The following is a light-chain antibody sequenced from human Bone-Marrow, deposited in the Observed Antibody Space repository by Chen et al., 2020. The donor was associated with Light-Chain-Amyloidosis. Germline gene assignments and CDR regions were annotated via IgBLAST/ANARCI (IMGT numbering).Light chain of an antibody. CDR3: QSYQGSSQGV. J-gene: IGLJ3*02. Sequence: NFMLTQPHSVSESPGKTVIISCTRSSGSIATNYVQWYQQRPGSSPTTVIYEVDQRPSGVPDRFSGSIDRSSNSASLTSSGLKTEDEADYCCQSYQGSSQGVFGGGTKLTGL. CDR2: EVD. V-gene: IGLV6-57*01. CDR1: SGSIATNY.